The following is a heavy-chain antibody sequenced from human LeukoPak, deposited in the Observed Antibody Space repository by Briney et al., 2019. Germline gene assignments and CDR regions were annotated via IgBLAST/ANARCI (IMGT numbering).Heavy chain of an antibody. D-gene: IGHD6-25*01. Sequence: SQTLSLTCTVSGGSISSYFWTWIRQPPGKGLEWIGYFYNSGRSKYNPSLKSRVTISVDTSKNQFSPKLSSVTAADTGVYCCARGLEDSGWQPFYFDSWGPGSLVSVSS. J-gene: IGHJ4*02. CDR1: GGSISSYF. V-gene: IGHV4-59*01. CDR2: FYNSGRS. CDR3: ARGLEDSGWQPFYFDS.